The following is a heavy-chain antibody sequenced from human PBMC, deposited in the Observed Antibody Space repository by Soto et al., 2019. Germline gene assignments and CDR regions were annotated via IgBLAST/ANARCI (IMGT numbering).Heavy chain of an antibody. D-gene: IGHD2-21*02. CDR1: GGTFSSYA. Sequence: QVQLVQSGAEVKKPGSSVKVSCKASGGTFSSYAISWVRQAPGQGLEWMGGLIPIFGTANYAQKFQGRVTITADESTSTAYMELSSLRSEDTAVYYCAREKPNALAYCGGDCYAWGQGTLVTVSS. CDR3: AREKPNALAYCGGDCYA. CDR2: LIPIFGTA. V-gene: IGHV1-69*12. J-gene: IGHJ5*02.